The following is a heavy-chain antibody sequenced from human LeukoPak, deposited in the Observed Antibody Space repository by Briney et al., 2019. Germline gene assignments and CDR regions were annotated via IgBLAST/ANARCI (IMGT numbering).Heavy chain of an antibody. Sequence: SETLSLTCGVSGYSITTGNYWGWFRQPPGKDLEWIGTIHPSGNTYYNPSFTSRVTISMDTSKSQFYLSLTSLTAADTAVYYCAREEQQPSTNWFDPWGQGTLVTVSS. D-gene: IGHD6-13*01. CDR3: AREEQQPSTNWFDP. J-gene: IGHJ5*02. CDR1: GYSITTGNY. V-gene: IGHV4-38-2*02. CDR2: IHPSGNT.